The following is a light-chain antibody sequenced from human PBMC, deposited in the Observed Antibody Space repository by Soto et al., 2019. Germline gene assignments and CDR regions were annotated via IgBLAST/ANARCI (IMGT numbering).Light chain of an antibody. CDR1: SSNVGINY. CDR3: AAWDDSLSSVI. CDR2: RNN. Sequence: QSVLTQPPSASGTPGQRVTISCSGSSSNVGINYVYWYQHLPGAAPRLLIYRNNQRPSGVPDRFSGSKSGTSASLAISGLRSEDEADYFCAAWDDSLSSVIFGGWTKLTVL. J-gene: IGLJ2*01. V-gene: IGLV1-47*01.